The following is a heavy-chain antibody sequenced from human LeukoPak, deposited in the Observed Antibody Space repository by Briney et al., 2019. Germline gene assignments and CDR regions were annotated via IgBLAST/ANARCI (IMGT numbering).Heavy chain of an antibody. Sequence: PSETLSLTCAVYGGSFSGHYWSWIRQPPGKGLEWIGEINHSGSTNYNPSLKSRVTISVDTSKNQFSLKLSSVTAADTAVYYCARAYYYGSGSYSPRRRLYYFDYWGQGTLVTVSS. CDR1: GGSFSGHY. V-gene: IGHV4-34*01. CDR3: ARAYYYGSGSYSPRRRLYYFDY. D-gene: IGHD3-10*01. J-gene: IGHJ4*02. CDR2: INHSGST.